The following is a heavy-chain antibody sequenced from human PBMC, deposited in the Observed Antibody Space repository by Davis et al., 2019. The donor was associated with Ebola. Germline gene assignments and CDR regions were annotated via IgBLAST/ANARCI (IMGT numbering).Heavy chain of an antibody. J-gene: IGHJ6*02. D-gene: IGHD6-13*01. Sequence: SETLSLTCTVSGGSISSYYWSWIRQLPGKGLEWIGYIYYSGSTNYNPSLKSRVTISVDTSKNQFSLKLSSVTAADTAVYYCARKSSTWRYYGMDVWGQGTTVTVSS. CDR2: IYYSGST. V-gene: IGHV4-59*01. CDR3: ARKSSTWRYYGMDV. CDR1: GGSISSYY.